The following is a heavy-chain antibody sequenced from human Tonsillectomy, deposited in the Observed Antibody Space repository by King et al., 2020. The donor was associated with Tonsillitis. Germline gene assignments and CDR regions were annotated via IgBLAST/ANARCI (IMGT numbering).Heavy chain of an antibody. V-gene: IGHV3-48*02. J-gene: IGHJ5*02. CDR2: ISSSSSTI. D-gene: IGHD3-22*01. Sequence: VQLVESGGGLVQPGGSLRLSCAASGFTFSSYSMNWVRQAPGKGLEWVSYISSSSSTIYYADSVKGRFTISRDNAKYSLYLQMNSLRDEDTAVYYCARYYYDSSGYYNWFDPWGQGTLVTVSS. CDR3: ARYYYDSSGYYNWFDP. CDR1: GFTFSSYS.